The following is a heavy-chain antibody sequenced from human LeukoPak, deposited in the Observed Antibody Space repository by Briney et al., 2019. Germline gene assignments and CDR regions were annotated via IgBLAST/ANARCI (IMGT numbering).Heavy chain of an antibody. D-gene: IGHD1-14*01. V-gene: IGHV3-7*01. CDR2: INQDGGAK. CDR1: GFTFSNYW. CDR3: ARAGTTGSVDY. J-gene: IGHJ4*02. Sequence: GGSLRLSGVASGFTFSNYWMSWVRQAPGKGLEWVANINQDGGAKYYVDSMKGRFTISRDNDKNSLYLQMNSLSADDTAVYYCARAGTTGSVDYWGQGSLVTVSS.